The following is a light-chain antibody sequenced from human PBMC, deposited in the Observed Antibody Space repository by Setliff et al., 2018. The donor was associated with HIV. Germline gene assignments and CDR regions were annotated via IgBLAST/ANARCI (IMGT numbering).Light chain of an antibody. Sequence: QSALTQPASMSGSPGQSITISCTGTSSDVGGYSLVSWYQQHPGKAPKLIIYDVRNRPSGVSNRFSGSKSGNTASLTISGLQAEDEADYYCSSYAITNALPFGSGTKVT. J-gene: IGLJ1*01. CDR2: DVR. CDR1: SSDVGGYSL. V-gene: IGLV2-14*03. CDR3: SSYAITNALP.